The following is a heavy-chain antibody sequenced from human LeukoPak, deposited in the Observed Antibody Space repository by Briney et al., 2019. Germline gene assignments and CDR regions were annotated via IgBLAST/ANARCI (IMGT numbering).Heavy chain of an antibody. V-gene: IGHV3-48*03. CDR2: ISTGGNTI. D-gene: IGHD6-13*01. J-gene: IGHJ4*02. CDR3: ARRDGNSWYGGLDS. CDR1: GFTFSSYE. Sequence: GGSLRLSCAASGFTFSSYEMNWVRQAPGKGLEWLSYISTGGNTIFYADSVKGRFTISRDNAKNSLYLQLNALRAEDTAVYYCARRDGNSWYGGLDSWGQGTLVTVSS.